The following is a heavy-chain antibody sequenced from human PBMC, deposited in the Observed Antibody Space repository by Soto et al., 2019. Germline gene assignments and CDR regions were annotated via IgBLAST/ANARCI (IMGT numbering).Heavy chain of an antibody. D-gene: IGHD6-6*01. CDR1: GFTFSSYS. CDR2: ISSSSSYI. CDR3: ASSSGFVYYFDY. Sequence: GGSLRLSCAASGFTFSSYSMNWVRQAPGKGLEWVSSISSSSSYIYYADSVKGRFTISRDNAKNSLYLQMNSLRAEDTAVYYCASSSGFVYYFDYWGQGTLVTVSS. J-gene: IGHJ4*02. V-gene: IGHV3-21*01.